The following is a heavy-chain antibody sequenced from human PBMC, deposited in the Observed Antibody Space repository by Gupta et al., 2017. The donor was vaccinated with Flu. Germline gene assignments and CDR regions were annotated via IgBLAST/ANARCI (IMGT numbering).Heavy chain of an antibody. Sequence: CAASAFTVSSYAMSWVRLAPGKGLEWVSFISSMGETYQTDSVKGRFTISGDNAKNLAHLQMNNMRVEDAAFYYCARGHWDS. CDR1: AFTVSSYA. CDR2: ISSMGET. V-gene: IGHV3-48*03. CDR3: ARGHWDS. J-gene: IGHJ5*01.